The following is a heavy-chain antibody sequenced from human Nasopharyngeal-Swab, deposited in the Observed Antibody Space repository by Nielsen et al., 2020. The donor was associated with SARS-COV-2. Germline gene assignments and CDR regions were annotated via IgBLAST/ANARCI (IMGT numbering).Heavy chain of an antibody. Sequence: ESLKISCAASGFTFSSYSMNWVRQAPGKGLEWVSYISSSSSTIYYADSVKGRFTISRDNAKNSLYLQMNSLRAEDTAVYYCARDGDYSGWELTDYWGQGTLVTVSS. CDR1: GFTFSSYS. J-gene: IGHJ4*02. CDR3: ARDGDYSGWELTDY. CDR2: ISSSSSTI. V-gene: IGHV3-48*04. D-gene: IGHD1-26*01.